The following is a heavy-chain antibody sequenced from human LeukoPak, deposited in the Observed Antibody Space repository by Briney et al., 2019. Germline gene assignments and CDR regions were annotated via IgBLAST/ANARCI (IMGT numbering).Heavy chain of an antibody. J-gene: IGHJ4*02. D-gene: IGHD6-6*01. Sequence: PGGSLRLSCAASGFTFNSYAMSWVRQAPGKGLEWVSAISGGGGNTYYADSVKGRFTIPRDNSKNTVFLQMSSLRAEDTAIFYCAKTRDYSSSSFDFWGQGTLVTVSS. CDR3: AKTRDYSSSSFDF. V-gene: IGHV3-23*01. CDR1: GFTFNSYA. CDR2: ISGGGGNT.